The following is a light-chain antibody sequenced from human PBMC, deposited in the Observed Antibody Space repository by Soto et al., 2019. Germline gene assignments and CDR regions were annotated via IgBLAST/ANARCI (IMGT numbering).Light chain of an antibody. Sequence: EIVLTQSPGTLSLSPGERATLSCRASQSFSSSYLAWYQQKPGQAPRLLIYDASTRATSIPARFSGSGSGTEFTPSISSLQSEDFGVYYCRHYNNWPLSFGGGTKVDIK. CDR3: RHYNNWPLS. CDR1: QSFSSSY. CDR2: DAS. V-gene: IGKV3-15*01. J-gene: IGKJ4*01.